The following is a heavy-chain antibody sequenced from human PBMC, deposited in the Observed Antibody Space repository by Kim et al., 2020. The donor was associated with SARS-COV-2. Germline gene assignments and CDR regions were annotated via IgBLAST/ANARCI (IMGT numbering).Heavy chain of an antibody. V-gene: IGHV4-59*09. Sequence: NPSLKSRVTISVDTSKNPFSLKLSSVTAADTAVYYCARGEQWLPYYFDYWGQGTLVTVSS. CDR3: ARGEQWLPYYFDY. D-gene: IGHD6-19*01. J-gene: IGHJ4*02.